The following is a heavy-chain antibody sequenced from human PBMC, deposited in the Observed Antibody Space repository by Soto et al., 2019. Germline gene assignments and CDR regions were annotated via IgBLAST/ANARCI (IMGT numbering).Heavy chain of an antibody. CDR2: IIPIFGTA. V-gene: IGHV1-69*12. Sequence: QVQLVQSGAEVKKPGSSMKVSCKASGGTFCSYAISGVRQAPGQGLERMGGIIPIFGTANYAQKVQGRVTITADESTSTAYMELSSLRSEDTAVYYCARNGCMGNWGKSYAFDIWGQGTMVTVSS. CDR1: GGTFCSYA. D-gene: IGHD7-27*01. CDR3: ARNGCMGNWGKSYAFDI. J-gene: IGHJ3*02.